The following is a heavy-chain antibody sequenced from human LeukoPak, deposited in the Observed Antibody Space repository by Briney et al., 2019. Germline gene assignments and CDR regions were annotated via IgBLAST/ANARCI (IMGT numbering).Heavy chain of an antibody. J-gene: IGHJ1*01. CDR3: ARDNFIGAAGTGYFQH. Sequence: SVKVSCKASGGTFSSYAISWVRQAPGQGLEWMGGFIPIFGTANYAQKFQGRVTITADESTSTAYMELSSLRSEDTAVYYCARDNFIGAAGTGYFQHWGQGTLVTVSS. D-gene: IGHD6-13*01. V-gene: IGHV1-69*01. CDR2: FIPIFGTA. CDR1: GGTFSSYA.